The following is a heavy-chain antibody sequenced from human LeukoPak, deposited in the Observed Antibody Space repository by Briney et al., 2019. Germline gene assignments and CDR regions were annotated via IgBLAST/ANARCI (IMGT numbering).Heavy chain of an antibody. CDR3: ARYGYSPIGNFDY. D-gene: IGHD5-18*01. CDR1: GGSISSYY. CDR2: IYYSGST. J-gene: IGHJ4*02. Sequence: SETLSLTRTVSGGSISSYYWSWIRQPPGKGLEWIGYIYYSGSTNYNPSLKSRVTISVDTSKNQFSLKLSSVTAADTAVYYCARYGYSPIGNFDYWGQGTLVTVSS. V-gene: IGHV4-59*08.